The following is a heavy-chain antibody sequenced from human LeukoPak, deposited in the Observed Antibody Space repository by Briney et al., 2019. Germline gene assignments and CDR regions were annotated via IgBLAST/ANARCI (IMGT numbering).Heavy chain of an antibody. CDR3: ARAPSRTVTTSDWFDP. J-gene: IGHJ5*02. CDR1: GVSFSGYY. Sequence: SETLSLTCAVYGVSFSGYYWGWIRQPPGKGLEWVGEINHSGSTNYNPSLKSRVTISVDTSNNQFSLKLSSVTAADTAVYYCARAPSRTVTTSDWFDPWGQGTLVTVSS. V-gene: IGHV4-34*01. CDR2: INHSGST. D-gene: IGHD4-11*01.